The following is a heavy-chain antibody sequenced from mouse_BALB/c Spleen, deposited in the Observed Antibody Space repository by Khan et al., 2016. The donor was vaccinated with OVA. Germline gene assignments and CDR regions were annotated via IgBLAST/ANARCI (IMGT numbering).Heavy chain of an antibody. CDR1: GYSITSDYA. CDR3: ARDGSRYNYAMDY. V-gene: IGHV3-2*02. Sequence: EVQLQESGPGLMKPSQSLSLTCTVTGYSITSDYAWNWIRQFPGNTLEWMGYISYSGSTNYNPSLKSRISITRDTSKNQFILQLNSVTTEDTATYYCARDGSRYNYAMDYWGQGTSVTVSS. D-gene: IGHD2-3*01. J-gene: IGHJ4*01. CDR2: ISYSGST.